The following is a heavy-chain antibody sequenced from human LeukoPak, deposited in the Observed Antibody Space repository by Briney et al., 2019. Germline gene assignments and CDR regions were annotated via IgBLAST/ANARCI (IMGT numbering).Heavy chain of an antibody. CDR1: GGSISRYY. CDR3: ARDVGVWGSYRYTDY. D-gene: IGHD3-16*02. J-gene: IGHJ4*02. CDR2: IYTSGRT. V-gene: IGHV4-4*07. Sequence: SETLSLTCTVSGGSISRYYWRWIRQPAGKGVEGIGGIYTSGRTNYNPSLKSRGTISVDKSKKQFSLKERYVTAADTAVYYCARDVGVWGSYRYTDYWGQGTLVTLSS.